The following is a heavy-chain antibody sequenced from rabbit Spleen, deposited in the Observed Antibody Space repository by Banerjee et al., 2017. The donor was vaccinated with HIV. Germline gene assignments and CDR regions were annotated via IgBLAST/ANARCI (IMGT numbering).Heavy chain of an antibody. CDR3: ARDLDGVIGWNFGW. CDR1: GFSFSINYW. D-gene: IGHD4-1*01. Sequence: LEESGGGLVKPGGTLTLTCTVSGFSFSINYWICWVRQAPGKGLEWIACIDVRKSFNTYYATWVNGRFTISSDNAQNTVSLQLNSLTVADTATYFCARDLDGVIGWNFGWWGPGTLVTVS. V-gene: IGHV1S45*01. CDR2: IDVRKSFNT. J-gene: IGHJ4*01.